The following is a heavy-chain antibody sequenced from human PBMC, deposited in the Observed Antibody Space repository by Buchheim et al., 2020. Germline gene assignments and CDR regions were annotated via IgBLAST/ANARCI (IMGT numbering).Heavy chain of an antibody. CDR1: GGSISSYY. V-gene: IGHV4-59*01. CDR3: ARLIAVGPFDP. J-gene: IGHJ5*02. CDR2: IYYSGST. D-gene: IGHD6-19*01. Sequence: QVQLQESGPGLVKPSETLSLTCTVSGGSISSYYWSWIRQPPGKGLEWIGYIYYSGSTNYNPSLKSRVTISVDTSKNQFSLKLSSVTAADTAVYYCARLIAVGPFDPWGQGTL.